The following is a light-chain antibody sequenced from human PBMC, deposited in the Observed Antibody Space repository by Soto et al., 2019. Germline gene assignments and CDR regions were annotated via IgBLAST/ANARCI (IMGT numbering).Light chain of an antibody. J-gene: IGKJ5*01. CDR1: QGISNY. V-gene: IGKV1-9*01. Sequence: IQLTQSPSSLSASVGDRFTISSRASQGISNYLAWYQQRPGKAPKLLIYAASTLQSGVPSRFSGSGSATDFTLTISRLQPDDFATYFCHPRAFGQGTRLEIK. CDR3: HPRA. CDR2: AAS.